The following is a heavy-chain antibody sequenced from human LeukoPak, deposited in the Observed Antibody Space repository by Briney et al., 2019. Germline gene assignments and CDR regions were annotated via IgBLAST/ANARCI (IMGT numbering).Heavy chain of an antibody. D-gene: IGHD6-19*01. Sequence: RRASVKVSCKASGYTFTSYDINWVRQATGQGLEWMGWMNPNSGNTGYAQKFQGRVTITRNTSISTAYMELSSLRSEDTAVYYCARKAGYSSGWYGFELFSYYYYMDVWGKGTTVTVSS. CDR2: MNPNSGNT. V-gene: IGHV1-8*03. CDR3: ARKAGYSSGWYGFELFSYYYYMDV. CDR1: GYTFTSYD. J-gene: IGHJ6*03.